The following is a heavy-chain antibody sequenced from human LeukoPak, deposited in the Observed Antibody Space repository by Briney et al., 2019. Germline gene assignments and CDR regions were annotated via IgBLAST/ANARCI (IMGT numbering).Heavy chain of an antibody. CDR3: ARVGQGSCTDTACYSRTFDV. CDR1: GDSVSGNSVA. Sequence: SQTLSLTCTISGDSVSGNSVAWNWIRQSPSRGLEWLGRTYYRSKWYSDYAPSVKSRITINPDTSKNQFTLQLNSVTPEDTAVYYCARVGQGSCTDTACYSRTFDVWGQGTMVTVSS. J-gene: IGHJ3*01. CDR2: TYYRSKWYS. D-gene: IGHD2-8*02. V-gene: IGHV6-1*01.